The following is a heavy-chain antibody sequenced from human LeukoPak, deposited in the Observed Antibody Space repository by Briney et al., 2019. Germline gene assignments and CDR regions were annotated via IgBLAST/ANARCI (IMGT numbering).Heavy chain of an antibody. CDR2: IYPGDSDT. V-gene: IGHV5-51*01. D-gene: IGHD2-2*01. CDR1: GYSFTSYW. J-gene: IGHJ5*02. CDR3: ARHVPAITNPRGIVVVPAAVGGWFDP. Sequence: GESLKISCKGSGYSFTSYWIGWVRQMPGKGLEWMGIIYPGDSDTRYSPSFQGQVTISADKSISTAYLQWSSLKASDTAMYYCARHVPAITNPRGIVVVPAAVGGWFDPWGQGTLVTVSS.